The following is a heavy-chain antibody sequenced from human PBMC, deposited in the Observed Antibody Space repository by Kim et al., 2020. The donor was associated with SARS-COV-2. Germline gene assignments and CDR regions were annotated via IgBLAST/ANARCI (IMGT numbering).Heavy chain of an antibody. J-gene: IGHJ5*02. Sequence: ASVKVSCKASGYTFTSHYMHWVRQAPGQGLEWMGIIEPSGGSTAYAQKFEGRVTMTRDTSTSTVYMELSSLRSEDTAMYYCARDGGNSGWYWFDPWGQGTLVTVSS. V-gene: IGHV1-46*01. CDR1: GYTFTSHY. D-gene: IGHD6-19*01. CDR2: IEPSGGST. CDR3: ARDGGNSGWYWFDP.